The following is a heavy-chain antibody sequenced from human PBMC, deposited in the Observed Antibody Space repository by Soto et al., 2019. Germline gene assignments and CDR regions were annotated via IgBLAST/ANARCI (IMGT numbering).Heavy chain of an antibody. J-gene: IGHJ4*02. CDR1: GGSISSSNYY. V-gene: IGHV4-39*01. D-gene: IGHD6-19*01. Sequence: SETLSLTCTVSGGSISSSNYYWGWIRQPPGKGLEWIGSIYYSGSTYYNPSLKSRVTISVDTSKNQFSLKLSSVTAADTAVYYCARGLSVAGTSYWGQGTLVTVSS. CDR2: IYYSGST. CDR3: ARGLSVAGTSY.